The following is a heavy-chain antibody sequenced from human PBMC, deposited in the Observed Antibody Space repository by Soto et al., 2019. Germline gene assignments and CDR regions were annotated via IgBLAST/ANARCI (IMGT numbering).Heavy chain of an antibody. V-gene: IGHV1-69*06. CDR3: ARSSGYYLLYYGMDV. J-gene: IGHJ6*02. Sequence: SVKVSCKASGGTFSSYAISWVRQAPGQGLEWMGGIIPIFGTANYAQKFQGRVTITADKSTGTAYMELSSLRSEDTAVYYCARSSGYYLLYYGMDVWGQGXTVTVYS. CDR1: GGTFSSYA. D-gene: IGHD3-22*01. CDR2: IIPIFGTA.